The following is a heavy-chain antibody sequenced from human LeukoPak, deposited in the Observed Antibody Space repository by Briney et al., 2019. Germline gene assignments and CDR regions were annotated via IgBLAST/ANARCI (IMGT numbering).Heavy chain of an antibody. CDR2: ISSSSSYI. CDR3: ARVPQAGITMVRGVINYYGMDV. V-gene: IGHV3-21*01. Sequence: GGSLRLSCAASGFTFSSYSMNRVRHAPGKGLEWVSSISSSSSYIYYADSVKGRFTISRDNAKNSLYLQMNSLRAEDTAVYYCARVPQAGITMVRGVINYYGMDVWGQGTTVTVSS. D-gene: IGHD3-10*01. J-gene: IGHJ6*02. CDR1: GFTFSSYS.